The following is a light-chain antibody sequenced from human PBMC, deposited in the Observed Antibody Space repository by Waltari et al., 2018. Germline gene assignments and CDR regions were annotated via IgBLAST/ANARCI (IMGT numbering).Light chain of an antibody. V-gene: IGKV1-39*01. CDR1: QSISSY. CDR3: QQSYSTPYMYT. Sequence: IQMTQYPSPLSASVGDRVTITCRASQSISSYLNWYQQKPGKAPKLLIYAASSLQSGVPSRFSGSGSGTDFTLTISSLQPEDFATYYCQQSYSTPYMYTFGQGTKLEIK. J-gene: IGKJ2*01. CDR2: AAS.